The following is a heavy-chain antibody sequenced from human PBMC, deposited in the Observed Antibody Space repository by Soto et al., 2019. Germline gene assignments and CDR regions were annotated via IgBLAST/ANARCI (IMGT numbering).Heavy chain of an antibody. J-gene: IGHJ4*02. CDR2: ISYDGSNK. V-gene: IGHV3-30-3*01. CDR1: GFTFSSYA. Sequence: GGSLRLSCAASGFTFSSYAMHCVRQAPGKGLEWVAVISYDGSNKYYADSVKGRFTISRDNSKNTLYLQMNSLRAEDTAVYYCARTNARDSSGYTRRGYFDYWGQGTLVTVSS. CDR3: ARTNARDSSGYTRRGYFDY. D-gene: IGHD3-22*01.